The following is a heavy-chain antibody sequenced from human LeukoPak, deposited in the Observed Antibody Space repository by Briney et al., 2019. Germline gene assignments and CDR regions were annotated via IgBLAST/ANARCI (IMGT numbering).Heavy chain of an antibody. Sequence: PSETLSLTCTVSGGSISSSSYYWGWIRQPPGKGLEWIGSIYYSGSTYYNPSLKSRVTISVDTSKNQFSLKLSSVTAADTAVYYCARARAEGVYFDYWGQGTLVTVSS. CDR3: ARARAEGVYFDY. J-gene: IGHJ4*02. D-gene: IGHD3-16*01. CDR1: GGSISSSSYY. CDR2: IYYSGST. V-gene: IGHV4-39*07.